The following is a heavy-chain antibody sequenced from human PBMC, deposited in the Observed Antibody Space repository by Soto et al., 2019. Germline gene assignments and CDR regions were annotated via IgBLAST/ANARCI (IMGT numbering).Heavy chain of an antibody. CDR1: VISVGTNY. Sequence: SLRLSCSASVISVGTNYLTWVRQAPGKGLEWVSFIYSDGTTYYADSVKGRFTISRDTSNNTLYLQMNSLRAEDTAVYYCARGASSFDNWGQGTLVTVSS. J-gene: IGHJ4*02. CDR2: IYSDGTT. CDR3: ARGASSFDN. V-gene: IGHV3-53*01.